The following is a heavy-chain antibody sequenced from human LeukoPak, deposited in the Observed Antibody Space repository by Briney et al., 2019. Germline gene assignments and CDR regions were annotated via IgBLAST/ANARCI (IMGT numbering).Heavy chain of an antibody. V-gene: IGHV1-46*01. CDR3: ARDNFPRGSYYNWFDP. Sequence: GASVKVSCKASGYTFTSYYRHWLRQAPGQALEWMGIINPSGGSTSCAQKFQGRVTMTRDMSTSTVYMELSSLRSEDTAVYYCARDNFPRGSYYNWFDPWGQGTLVTVSS. CDR1: GYTFTSYY. J-gene: IGHJ5*02. CDR2: INPSGGST. D-gene: IGHD1-26*01.